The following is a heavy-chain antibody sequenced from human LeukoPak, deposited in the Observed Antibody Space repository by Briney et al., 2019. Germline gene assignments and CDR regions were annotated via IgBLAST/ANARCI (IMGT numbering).Heavy chain of an antibody. J-gene: IGHJ6*03. CDR1: GFTFSSYG. D-gene: IGHD3-10*01. CDR2: ISYDGSNK. Sequence: GGSLRLSCAASGFTFSSYGMHWVRQAPGKGLEWVAVISYDGSNKYYADSVKGRFTISRDNSKNTLYLQMNSLRAEDTAVYCCAKVALGFGEPYYYYYMDVWGKGTTVTVSS. V-gene: IGHV3-30*18. CDR3: AKVALGFGEPYYYYYMDV.